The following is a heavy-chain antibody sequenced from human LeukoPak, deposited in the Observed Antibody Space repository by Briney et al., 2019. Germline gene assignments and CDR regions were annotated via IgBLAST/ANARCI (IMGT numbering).Heavy chain of an antibody. Sequence: ASVKVSCKASGGTFSSYAISWVRQAPGQGLEWMGGIIPIFGTANYAQKFQGRVTITADESTSTAYMELSSLRSEDTAVYYCARTHEQSYYYYGMDVWGQGTTVTVSS. D-gene: IGHD6-13*01. CDR3: ARTHEQSYYYYGMDV. CDR1: GGTFSSYA. CDR2: IIPIFGTA. J-gene: IGHJ6*02. V-gene: IGHV1-69*13.